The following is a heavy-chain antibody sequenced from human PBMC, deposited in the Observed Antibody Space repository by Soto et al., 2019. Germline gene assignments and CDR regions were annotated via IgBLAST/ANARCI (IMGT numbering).Heavy chain of an antibody. J-gene: IGHJ4*02. V-gene: IGHV3-30-3*01. CDR1: GFTFSSYA. Sequence: QVQLVESGGGVVQPGRSLRLSCAASGFTFSSYAMHWVRQAPGKGLEWVAVISYDGSNKYYADSVKGRFTISRDNSKNTLYLQMNSLRAEDTAVYYCARQGTLFSSSWYFDYWGQGTLVTVSS. D-gene: IGHD6-13*01. CDR3: ARQGTLFSSSWYFDY. CDR2: ISYDGSNK.